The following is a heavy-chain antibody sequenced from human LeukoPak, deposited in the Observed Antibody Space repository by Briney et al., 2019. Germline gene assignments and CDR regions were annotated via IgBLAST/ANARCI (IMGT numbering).Heavy chain of an antibody. CDR1: GFTFSSYA. CDR2: ISGSGGTT. CDR3: AKDLKAGVSYYDYFDY. V-gene: IGHV3-23*01. J-gene: IGHJ4*02. D-gene: IGHD3-3*01. Sequence: GGSLRLSCAASGFTFSSYAMSWVRQAPGKGLEWVSGISGSGGTTYFADSVRGRFTISRDNSKNTLYLQMNSLRAEDTAVYYCAKDLKAGVSYYDYFDYWGQGTLVTVSS.